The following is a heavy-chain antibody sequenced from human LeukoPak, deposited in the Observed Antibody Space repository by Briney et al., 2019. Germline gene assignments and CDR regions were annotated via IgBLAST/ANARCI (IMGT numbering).Heavy chain of an antibody. J-gene: IGHJ4*02. CDR2: IRSKAYGGTT. CDR3: TSPQIPY. V-gene: IGHV3-49*03. Sequence: GGSLRLSCTASGFTFGDYARSWFRQAPGKGLEWVGFIRSKAYGGTTEYAASVKGRFTISRDDSKSIAYLQMNSLKTEDTAVYYCTSPQIPYWGQGTLVTVSS. CDR1: GFTFGDYA.